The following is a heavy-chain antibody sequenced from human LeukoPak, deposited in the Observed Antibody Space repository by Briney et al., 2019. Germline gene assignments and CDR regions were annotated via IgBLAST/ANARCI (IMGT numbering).Heavy chain of an antibody. CDR3: ARDLAAGEHLYFDL. Sequence: GRSLGLSCAASGFTFSNYGMHWVRQAPGKGLEWVALIWYDGNNKYYVDSVKGRFTVSRDNSKNTLYLQMNSLRAEDTAVYYCARDLAAGEHLYFDLGSGGSLVTVSS. CDR2: IWYDGNNK. D-gene: IGHD7-27*01. CDR1: GFTFSNYG. J-gene: IGHJ2*01. V-gene: IGHV3-33*01.